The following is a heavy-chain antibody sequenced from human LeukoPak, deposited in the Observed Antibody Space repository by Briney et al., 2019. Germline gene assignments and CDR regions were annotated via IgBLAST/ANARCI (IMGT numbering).Heavy chain of an antibody. CDR1: GLTFSSYA. Sequence: GSLRLSCAASGLTFSSYAMHWVRQAPGKGLEWVAVISYDGSNKYYAHSVKGRFTISRDNSKNTLYLQMNSLRAEDTAVYYCARAASYCSSTSCYTENAFDIWGQGTMVTVSS. V-gene: IGHV3-30*01. CDR2: ISYDGSNK. D-gene: IGHD2-2*01. CDR3: ARAASYCSSTSCYTENAFDI. J-gene: IGHJ3*02.